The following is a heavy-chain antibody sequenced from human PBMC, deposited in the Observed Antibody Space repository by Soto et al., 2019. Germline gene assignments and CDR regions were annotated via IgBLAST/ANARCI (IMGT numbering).Heavy chain of an antibody. V-gene: IGHV3-7*03. D-gene: IGHD4-17*01. CDR3: AVYGYGVSAAAY. Sequence: EMQLVESGGGLVQPGGSLRLSCAGSGLTFRNDWLSWVRQAPGKGLEWVANINQDGSERYYVDSVRSRFTISSDNVENSLYLQLNSLRPEDTAVYYCAVYGYGVSAAAYWGQGTLVTVSS. CDR1: GLTFRNDW. J-gene: IGHJ4*02. CDR2: INQDGSER.